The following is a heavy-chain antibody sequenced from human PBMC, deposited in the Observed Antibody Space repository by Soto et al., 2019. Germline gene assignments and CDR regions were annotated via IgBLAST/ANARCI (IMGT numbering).Heavy chain of an antibody. J-gene: IGHJ6*02. D-gene: IGHD4-17*01. CDR1: GGSFSGYY. V-gene: IGHV4-34*01. Sequence: SETLSLTCAVYGGSFSGYYWSWIRQPPGKGLEWIGEINHSGSTNYNPSLKSRVTISVDTSKNQFSLKLSSVTAADTAVYYCARASNYGDYQISHYGMDVWGQGTTVTVSS. CDR3: ARASNYGDYQISHYGMDV. CDR2: INHSGST.